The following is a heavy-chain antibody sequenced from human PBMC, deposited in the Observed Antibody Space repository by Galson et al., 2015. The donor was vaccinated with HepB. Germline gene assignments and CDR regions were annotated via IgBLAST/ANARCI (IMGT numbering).Heavy chain of an antibody. CDR1: GFTFSSYS. Sequence: SLRLSCAASGFTFSSYSMNWVRQAPGKGLEWVSSISSSSSYIYYADSVKGRFTISRDNAKNSLYLQMNSLRAEDTAVYYCARDRAGDYYYGMDVWGQGTTVTVSS. CDR2: ISSSSSYI. CDR3: ARDRAGDYYYGMDV. J-gene: IGHJ6*02. V-gene: IGHV3-21*01.